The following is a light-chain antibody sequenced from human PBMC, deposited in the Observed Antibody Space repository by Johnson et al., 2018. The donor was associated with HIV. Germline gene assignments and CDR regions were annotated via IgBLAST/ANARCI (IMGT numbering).Light chain of an antibody. Sequence: QSVLTQAPSVSAAPGQKVTISCSGSSSNIGRNYVSWYQQLPGTAPKLLIFDNNKLPSGIPDRFSASKSGTSATLGITGLQTGDEADYYCGTWDDSLSTGGVFGAGTKVTVL. CDR1: SSNIGRNY. CDR3: GTWDDSLSTGGV. V-gene: IGLV1-51*01. CDR2: DNN. J-gene: IGLJ1*01.